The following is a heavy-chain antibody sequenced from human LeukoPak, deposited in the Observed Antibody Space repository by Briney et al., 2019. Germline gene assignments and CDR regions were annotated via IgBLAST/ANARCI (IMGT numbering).Heavy chain of an antibody. V-gene: IGHV3-21*01. J-gene: IGHJ5*02. CDR2: ISSSSSYI. CDR3: ARDSTMVRGVFDL. D-gene: IGHD3-10*01. CDR1: GFTFSSYS. Sequence: GGSLRLSCAASGFTFSSYSMNWVRQAPGKGLEWVSSISSSSSYIYYADSVKGRFTTSRDNAKNSLYLQMNSLRAEDTAVYYCARDSTMVRGVFDLWGQGTLVTVSS.